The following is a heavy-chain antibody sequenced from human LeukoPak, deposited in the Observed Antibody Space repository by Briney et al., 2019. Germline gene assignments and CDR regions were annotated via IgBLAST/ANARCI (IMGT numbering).Heavy chain of an antibody. J-gene: IGHJ4*02. CDR2: ISSGSSTR. CDR3: VREFDC. V-gene: IGHV3-48*01. Sequence: EGSLRLSCTASGFTFGDYAMSWVRQAPGKGLECVSYISSGSSTRYYADSVKGRFTISRDNAKSSLFLQMNSLRAEDTAVYFCVREFDCWGQGALVTVSS. CDR1: GFTFGDYA.